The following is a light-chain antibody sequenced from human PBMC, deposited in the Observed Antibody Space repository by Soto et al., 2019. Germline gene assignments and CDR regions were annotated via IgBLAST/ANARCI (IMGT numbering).Light chain of an antibody. CDR1: QSISTY. V-gene: IGKV1-39*01. CDR3: QQGYSTPRT. J-gene: IGKJ2*02. CDR2: AAS. Sequence: DLPMTQSPSSLSASVGDRVTITCRASQSISTYLNWYQQKVGKAPKLLIYAASSLQRGVPSRFSGSGSGTDFTLTISSLQPEDFAPYYCQQGYSTPRTFGQGTKLEIK.